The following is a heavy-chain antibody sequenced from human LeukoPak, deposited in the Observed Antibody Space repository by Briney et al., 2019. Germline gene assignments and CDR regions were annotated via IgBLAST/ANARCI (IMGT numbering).Heavy chain of an antibody. CDR1: GYTFTSYG. Sequence: GASVKVSCKASGYTFTSYGISWVRQAPGQGLEWMGWISAYNGNTNYAQNFQGRVTLTTDTSTNTAYMELGSLRSGDTAVYYCARDRSSLAVGDSRTSDYWGQGTLVTVSS. D-gene: IGHD2-21*02. CDR3: ARDRSSLAVGDSRTSDY. CDR2: ISAYNGNT. J-gene: IGHJ4*02. V-gene: IGHV1-18*01.